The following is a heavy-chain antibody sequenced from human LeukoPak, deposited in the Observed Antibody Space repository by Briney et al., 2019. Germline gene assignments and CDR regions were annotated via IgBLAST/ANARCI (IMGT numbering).Heavy chain of an antibody. D-gene: IGHD7-27*01. J-gene: IGHJ6*02. CDR2: ISSSSSYI. V-gene: IGHV3-21*01. Sequence: SGGSLRLSCAASGFTFSSYSMNWVRQAPGKGLEWVSSISSSSSYIYYADSVKGRFTISRDNAKNSLYLQMNSLRAEDTAVYYCARGLNWGAYYYGMDVWGQGTTVTVSS. CDR3: ARGLNWGAYYYGMDV. CDR1: GFTFSSYS.